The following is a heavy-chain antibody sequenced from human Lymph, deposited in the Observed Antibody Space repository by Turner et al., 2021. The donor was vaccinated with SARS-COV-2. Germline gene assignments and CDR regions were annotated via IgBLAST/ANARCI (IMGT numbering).Heavy chain of an antibody. V-gene: IGHV3-30*04. J-gene: IGHJ4*02. Sequence: QVQLVESGGGVVQPGRSLRLSCAASGFTFSSYAMNGVRQAPGKGLEWVAFISYDESDKYYADSVKGRFTFSRDNSKNTLYLRMNSLRAEDTAVYNCARDRDSSGWVDYWGQGTLVTVSS. CDR3: ARDRDSSGWVDY. D-gene: IGHD3-22*01. CDR1: GFTFSSYA. CDR2: ISYDESDK.